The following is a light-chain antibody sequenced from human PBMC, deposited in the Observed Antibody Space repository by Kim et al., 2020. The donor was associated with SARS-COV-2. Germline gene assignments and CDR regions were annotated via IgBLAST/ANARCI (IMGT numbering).Light chain of an antibody. J-gene: IGLJ3*02. CDR2: EDT. Sequence: APTGQTAASTCSGDDLGDKFVILYKQKPGQSPVAVVDEDTKRSSEIPERFSGSNAGNTATLSIREAQAMDEAEYFCQAWDSTTAVFGGGTQLTVL. V-gene: IGLV3-1*01. CDR3: QAWDSTTAV. CDR1: DLGDKF.